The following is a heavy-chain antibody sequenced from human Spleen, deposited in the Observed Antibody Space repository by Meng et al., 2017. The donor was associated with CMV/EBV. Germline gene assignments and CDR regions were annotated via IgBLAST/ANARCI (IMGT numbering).Heavy chain of an antibody. J-gene: IGHJ4*02. D-gene: IGHD6-19*01. CDR2: IYYSGST. CDR3: ASLYSSGWYYFDY. V-gene: IGHV4-31*02. Sequence: GGSIGSGGDYRSWLRQHPGKGLEWIGYIYYSGSTYYNPSLKSRVTISVDTSKNQFSLKLSSVTAADTAVYYCASLYSSGWYYFDYWGQGTLVTVSS. CDR1: GGSIGSGGDY.